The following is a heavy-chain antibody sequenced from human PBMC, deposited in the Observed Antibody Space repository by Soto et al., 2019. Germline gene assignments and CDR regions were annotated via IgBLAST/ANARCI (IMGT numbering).Heavy chain of an antibody. D-gene: IGHD4-17*01. CDR2: ISYDGSNK. CDR1: GFTFSSYA. Sequence: GGSLRLSCAASGFTFSSYAMHWVRQAPGKGLEWVAVISYDGSNKYYADSVKGRFTIYRDNSKNRLYLQMNSLRAEETAVYYCARDPTPPTVTRYYFDYWGQGTLVTVSS. V-gene: IGHV3-30-3*01. J-gene: IGHJ4*02. CDR3: ARDPTPPTVTRYYFDY.